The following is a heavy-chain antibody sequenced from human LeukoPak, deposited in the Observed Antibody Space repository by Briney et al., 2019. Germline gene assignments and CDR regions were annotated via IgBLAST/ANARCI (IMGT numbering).Heavy chain of an antibody. V-gene: IGHV4-59*01. Sequence: SETLSLTCTVSGGSLTNYYWSWIRQPPGKGLDWIGHIYYSGSTNYNPSLKSRVTISLDTSKNQFSLKVISVTAADTAVYYCATNRYSSGWYVGNWFDPWGQGTLVTVSS. CDR1: GGSLTNYY. CDR2: IYYSGST. CDR3: ATNRYSSGWYVGNWFDP. J-gene: IGHJ5*02. D-gene: IGHD6-19*01.